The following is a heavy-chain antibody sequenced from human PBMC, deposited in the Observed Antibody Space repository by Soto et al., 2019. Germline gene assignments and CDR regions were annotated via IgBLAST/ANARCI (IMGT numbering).Heavy chain of an antibody. CDR1: GGSFSGYY. V-gene: IGHV4-34*01. D-gene: IGHD3-22*01. J-gene: IGHJ4*02. Sequence: PSETLSLTCAVYGGSFSGYYWSWIRQPPGKGLEWMGEINHSGSTNYNPSLKSRVTISVDTSKNQFSLKLSSVTAADTAVYYCARSDSSVYVFDYWGQGTVVTVSS. CDR3: ARSDSSVYVFDY. CDR2: INHSGST.